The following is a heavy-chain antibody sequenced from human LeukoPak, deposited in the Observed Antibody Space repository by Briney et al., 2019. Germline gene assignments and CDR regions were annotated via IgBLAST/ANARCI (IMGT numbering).Heavy chain of an antibody. CDR1: GGSISSGGYY. CDR2: IYYSGST. V-gene: IGHV4-31*03. CDR3: ARARSPIWFGEPEGSWFDP. D-gene: IGHD3-10*01. J-gene: IGHJ5*02. Sequence: PSQTLSLTCTVSGGSISSGGYYWSWIRQHPGKGLEWIGYIYYSGSTYYNPSLKSRVTISVDTPKNQFSLKLSSVTAADTAVYYCARARSPIWFGEPEGSWFDPWGQGTLVTVSS.